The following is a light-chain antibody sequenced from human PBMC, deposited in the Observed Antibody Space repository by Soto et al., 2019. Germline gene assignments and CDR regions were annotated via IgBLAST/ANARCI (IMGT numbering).Light chain of an antibody. V-gene: IGKV2-28*01. CDR1: QSLLHTDGYNY. J-gene: IGKJ1*01. Sequence: DIVMTQSPLSLPVTPGEPASISCRSSQSLLHTDGYNYLDWFLQKPGQSPQLLIYVASNRASGVTDRFSGSGSGTDFTLKISRVEAEDVGVYYCMQSLQTPRTFGQGTKVEI. CDR3: MQSLQTPRT. CDR2: VAS.